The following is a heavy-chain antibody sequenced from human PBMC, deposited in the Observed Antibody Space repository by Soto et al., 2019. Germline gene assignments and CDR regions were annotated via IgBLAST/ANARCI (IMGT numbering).Heavy chain of an antibody. CDR3: ATWQQLARDNWFDP. V-gene: IGHV3-33*01. CDR1: GFTFSSYG. J-gene: IGHJ5*02. CDR2: IWYDASDK. Sequence: QVQLVESGGGVVQPGTSLRLSCVASGFTFSSYGMHWVRQAPGKGLEWVAVIWYDASDKFYAGSVKGRFTIPRDNSKNTLYLQMNSLRAEDTAVYYCATWQQLARDNWFDPWGQGTLVTVSS. D-gene: IGHD6-13*01.